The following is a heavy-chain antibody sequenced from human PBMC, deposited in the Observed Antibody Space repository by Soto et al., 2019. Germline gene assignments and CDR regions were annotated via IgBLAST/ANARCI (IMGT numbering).Heavy chain of an antibody. V-gene: IGHV1-69*02. D-gene: IGHD2-15*01. CDR2: SVPTLGMA. CDR3: ASGDCSGGRCYSDFDF. J-gene: IGHJ4*02. CDR1: GDTFTDHT. Sequence: QVHLVQSGAEVKKPGSSVKVSCKASGDTFTDHTVTWVRQAPGQGLEWMGRSVPTLGMANYAQTFQGRVTITADTSMTTAYLELTGLTSDHSAVYYCASGDCSGGRCYSDFDFWGQGTLVTVSS.